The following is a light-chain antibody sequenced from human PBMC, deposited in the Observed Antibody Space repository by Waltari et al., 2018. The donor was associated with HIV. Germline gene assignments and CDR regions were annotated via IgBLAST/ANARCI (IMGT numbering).Light chain of an antibody. CDR3: QSYDSSLSGSV. J-gene: IGLJ3*02. CDR2: GEN. V-gene: IGLV1-40*01. CDR1: SSNIGARFD. Sequence: QSVLTQPPSVSGAPGPRVTISCTGSSSNIGARFDVHWYQQLPGPAPKRLIYGENNRPSGVPDRFSGSKSGTSASLAITGLQAEDEADYYCQSYDSSLSGSVFGGGTKLTVL.